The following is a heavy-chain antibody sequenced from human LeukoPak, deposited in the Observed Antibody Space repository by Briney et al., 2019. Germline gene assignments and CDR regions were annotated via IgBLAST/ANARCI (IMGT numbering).Heavy chain of an antibody. CDR1: GGSISGYY. J-gene: IGHJ4*02. CDR3: ARLGGYYFDY. Sequence: PSETLSLTCTVSGGSISGYYWSWIRQPPGKGLEWIGYIYYSGSTNYNTSLKSRVTLSLDTSKNQFSLKLTSVTAADAAVYYCARLGGYYFDYWGQGTLVAVSS. D-gene: IGHD3-22*01. CDR2: IYYSGST. V-gene: IGHV4-59*01.